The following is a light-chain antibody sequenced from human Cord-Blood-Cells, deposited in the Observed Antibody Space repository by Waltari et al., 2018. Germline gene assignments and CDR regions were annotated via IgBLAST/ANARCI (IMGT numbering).Light chain of an antibody. Sequence: EIVMPQSPATLSVSPGERATLSCRASQSVSSNLAWYQQKPGQAPRLLIYGVSTRATGIPARFSGSGSGTEFTLTISSLQSEDFAVYYCQQYNNWPRTFGPGTKVDIK. CDR2: GVS. V-gene: IGKV3-15*01. J-gene: IGKJ3*01. CDR1: QSVSSN. CDR3: QQYNNWPRT.